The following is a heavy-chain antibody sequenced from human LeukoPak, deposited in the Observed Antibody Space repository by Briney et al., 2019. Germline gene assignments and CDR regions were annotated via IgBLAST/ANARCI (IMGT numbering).Heavy chain of an antibody. Sequence: GGSLRLSCAASGFTVSSNYMSWVRQAPGKGLEWVSVIYSGGSTDYKDSVRDRFIISRDNSKNTLYLQMNSLRAEDTAVYYCVRGDYGDYTLFDYWGQGTLVTVSS. CDR1: GFTVSSNY. V-gene: IGHV3-66*01. J-gene: IGHJ4*02. D-gene: IGHD4-17*01. CDR2: IYSGGST. CDR3: VRGDYGDYTLFDY.